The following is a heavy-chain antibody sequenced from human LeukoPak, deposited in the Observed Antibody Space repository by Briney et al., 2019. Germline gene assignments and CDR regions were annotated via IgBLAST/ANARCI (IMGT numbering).Heavy chain of an antibody. CDR3: ARDRAPGYSYGYGYDY. CDR1: GFTFSSYA. D-gene: IGHD5-18*01. CDR2: ISSSSSYI. Sequence: GGSLRLSCAASGFTFSSYAMSWVRQAPGKGLEWVSSISSSSSYIYYADSVKGRFTISRDNAKNSLYLQMNSLRAEDTAVYYCARDRAPGYSYGYGYDYWGQGTLVTVSS. J-gene: IGHJ4*02. V-gene: IGHV3-21*01.